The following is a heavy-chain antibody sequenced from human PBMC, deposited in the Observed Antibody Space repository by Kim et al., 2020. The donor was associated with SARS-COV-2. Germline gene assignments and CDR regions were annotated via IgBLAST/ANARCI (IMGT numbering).Heavy chain of an antibody. J-gene: IGHJ6*02. D-gene: IGHD3-22*01. CDR2: IKQDGSEK. V-gene: IGHV3-7*01. CDR3: ARLYDSSPYFIYYGLDV. Sequence: GGSLRLSCAASGFTFSSYWRSWVRQAPGKGLEWVAHIKQDGSEKYYVDSVKGRFTISRDNAKNSLYLQMNSLRAEDTAVYYCARLYDSSPYFIYYGLDVWGQGTTVTVSS. CDR1: GFTFSSYW.